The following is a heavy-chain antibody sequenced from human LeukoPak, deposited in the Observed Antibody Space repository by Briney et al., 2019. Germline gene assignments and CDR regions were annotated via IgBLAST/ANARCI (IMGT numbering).Heavy chain of an antibody. CDR2: INHSGST. V-gene: IGHV4-34*01. J-gene: IGHJ6*02. Sequence: NPSETLSLTCAVYVGSFSGYCWSWIRQPPGKGLEWIGEINHSGSTNYNPSLKSRVTISVDTSKNQFSLKLSSVTAADTAVYYCARGWMVRGVAKYYYYYYGMVVWGQGTTVTVSS. CDR3: ARGWMVRGVAKYYYYYYGMVV. CDR1: VGSFSGYC. D-gene: IGHD3-10*01.